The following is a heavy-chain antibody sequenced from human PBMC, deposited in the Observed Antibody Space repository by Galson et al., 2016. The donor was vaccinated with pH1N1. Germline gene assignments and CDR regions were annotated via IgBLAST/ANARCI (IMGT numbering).Heavy chain of an antibody. Sequence: CAISGDSVSSSSDTWNWIRQSPRRGLEWLGRIYHRSKWYYEYAPSLQGRLRISPDTSSNQMSLHLNSVTLDDAAVYYCAREVWFESWGQGTLVTVSS. J-gene: IGHJ5*01. CDR1: GDSVSSSSDT. CDR3: AREVWFES. V-gene: IGHV6-1*01. CDR2: IYHRSKWYY.